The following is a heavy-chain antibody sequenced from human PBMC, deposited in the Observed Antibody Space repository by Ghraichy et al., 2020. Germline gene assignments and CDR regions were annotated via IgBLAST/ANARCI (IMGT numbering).Heavy chain of an antibody. CDR2: ISSDSNGANT. CDR1: GFTFSSYD. D-gene: IGHD6-19*01. Sequence: GESLNISCSASGFTFSSYDMHWVRQAPGKGLEYVSAISSDSNGANTYYADSMKGRFTISRDSSKNTLSLQMSSLRTDDTAVYYCVRTGVAVAGVDCWGQGTLVTVSS. J-gene: IGHJ4*02. CDR3: VRTGVAVAGVDC. V-gene: IGHV3-64D*09.